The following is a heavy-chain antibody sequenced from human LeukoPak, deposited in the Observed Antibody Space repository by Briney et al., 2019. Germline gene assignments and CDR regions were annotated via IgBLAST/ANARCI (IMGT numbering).Heavy chain of an antibody. CDR2: ISSSSSTI. J-gene: IGHJ5*02. CDR3: AREVGATESYNWFDP. CDR1: GFTFSSYS. V-gene: IGHV3-48*04. Sequence: GGSLRLSCAASGFTFSSYSMNWVRQAPGKGLEWVSYISSSSSTIYYADSVKGRFTISRDNAKNSLYLQMNSLRAEDTAVYYCAREVGATESYNWFDPWGQGTLVTVSS. D-gene: IGHD1-26*01.